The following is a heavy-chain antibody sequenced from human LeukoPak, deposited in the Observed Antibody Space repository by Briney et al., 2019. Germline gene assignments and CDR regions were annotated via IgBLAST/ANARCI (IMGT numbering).Heavy chain of an antibody. CDR2: IKQDGSVK. CDR1: GFTFSSYW. Sequence: GGSLRLSCAASGFTFSSYWMSWVRQAPGKGLEWVANIKQDGSVKYYVDSVKGRFTISRDNAKNSLYLQMNSLRAEDTAVYYCARKTVRGAFDIWGQGTMVTVSS. D-gene: IGHD4-11*01. V-gene: IGHV3-7*01. J-gene: IGHJ3*02. CDR3: ARKTVRGAFDI.